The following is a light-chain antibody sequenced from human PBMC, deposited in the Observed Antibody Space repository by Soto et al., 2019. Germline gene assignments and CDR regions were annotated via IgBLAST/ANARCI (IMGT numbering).Light chain of an antibody. CDR2: SNN. J-gene: IGLJ3*02. Sequence: QSVLTQPPSASGTPGQRVTSSCSGSSDNIGSNTVNWYQQLPGTAPQLLIYSNNQRPSGVPDRFSGSKSGTSASLAISGLKSEDEADYYCAAWDDSLNCWVFGGGTKVTVL. CDR3: AAWDDSLNCWV. CDR1: SDNIGSNT. V-gene: IGLV1-44*01.